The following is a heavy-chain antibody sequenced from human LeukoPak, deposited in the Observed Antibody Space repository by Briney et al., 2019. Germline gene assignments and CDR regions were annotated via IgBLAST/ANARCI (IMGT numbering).Heavy chain of an antibody. V-gene: IGHV3-9*01. Sequence: GGSLRLSCAASGFTFDDYAMHWVRQAPGKGLEWVSGISWNSGSIGYADSVKGRFTISRDNAKNSLYLQMNSLRAEDTALYYCASGGVIVSWGQGTLVTVSS. CDR1: GFTFDDYA. CDR3: ASGGVIVS. CDR2: ISWNSGSI. J-gene: IGHJ4*02. D-gene: IGHD3-16*02.